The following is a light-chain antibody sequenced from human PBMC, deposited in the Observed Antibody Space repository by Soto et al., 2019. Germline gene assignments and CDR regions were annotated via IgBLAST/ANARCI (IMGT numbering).Light chain of an antibody. J-gene: IGLJ2*01. CDR2: GVN. V-gene: IGLV2-11*01. CDR1: SSNVGGYNY. Sequence: QSALTQPRSVSGSPGQSVTISCTGTSSNVGGYNYISWFQQHPGKAPKLMIYGVNERPSGVPDRFFGSKSDNTASLTISGLQDEDAADYYCCSYAGSFTWLFGGGTKLTVL. CDR3: CSYAGSFTWL.